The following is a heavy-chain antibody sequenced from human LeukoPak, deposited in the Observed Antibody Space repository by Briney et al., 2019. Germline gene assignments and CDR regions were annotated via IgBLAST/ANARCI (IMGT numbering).Heavy chain of an antibody. Sequence: PSETLSLTCTLYGGSFNDSYWTWIRQPPGKGLERIGEINHSGGTDYNPALRSRVTISVDPSKNQLSLQLRSMTAADTGVYYCARVSGIMISLGGVISYFDYWGQGTLVTVSS. D-gene: IGHD3-16*02. J-gene: IGHJ4*02. V-gene: IGHV4-34*01. CDR3: ARVSGIMISLGGVISYFDY. CDR2: INHSGGT. CDR1: GGSFNDSY.